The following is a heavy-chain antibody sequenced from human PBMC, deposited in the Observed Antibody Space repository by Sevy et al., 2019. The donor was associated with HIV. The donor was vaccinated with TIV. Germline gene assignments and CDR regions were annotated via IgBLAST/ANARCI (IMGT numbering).Heavy chain of an antibody. V-gene: IGHV3-23*01. Sequence: GGSLRLSCTTSGFTFRIYAMSWVRQAPGKGLEWVSAISGSGSSTYYADSVKGRLTISRDNSKNTLYLQMNSLRAEDTAVFYCAKEGGSHYDTSGSFDDWGQGTRVTVSS. D-gene: IGHD3-22*01. CDR3: AKEGGSHYDTSGSFDD. J-gene: IGHJ4*02. CDR1: GFTFRIYA. CDR2: ISGSGSST.